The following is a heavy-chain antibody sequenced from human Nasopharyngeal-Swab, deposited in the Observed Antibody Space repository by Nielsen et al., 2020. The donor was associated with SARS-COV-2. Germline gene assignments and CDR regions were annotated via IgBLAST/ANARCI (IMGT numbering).Heavy chain of an antibody. J-gene: IGHJ5*02. D-gene: IGHD6-6*01. CDR2: IYHSGST. Sequence: SEILSLTCAVSGGSISSSNWWSWVRQPPGKGLEWIGEIYHSGSTNYNPSLKSRVTISVDKSKNQFSLKLSSVTAADTAVYYCAKENEYGSSHGFDPWGQGTLVTVSS. CDR1: GGSISSSNW. V-gene: IGHV4-4*02. CDR3: AKENEYGSSHGFDP.